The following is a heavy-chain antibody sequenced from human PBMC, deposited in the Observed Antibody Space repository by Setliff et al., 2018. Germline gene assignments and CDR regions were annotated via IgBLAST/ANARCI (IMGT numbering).Heavy chain of an antibody. Sequence: SVKVSCKASGGTFNTYGLSWVRQAPGQGLEWMGGIIPIIGEPNYAQKFQGRVTITADESTSTACMELRSLKSEDTAVYYCAREALQRAGLYFFDIWGQGMLVTVSS. CDR2: IIPIIGEP. J-gene: IGHJ4*02. V-gene: IGHV1-69*13. CDR3: AREALQRAGLYFFDI. CDR1: GGTFNTYG. D-gene: IGHD3-10*01.